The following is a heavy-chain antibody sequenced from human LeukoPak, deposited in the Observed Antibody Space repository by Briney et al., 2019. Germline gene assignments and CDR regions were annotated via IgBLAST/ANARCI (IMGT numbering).Heavy chain of an antibody. CDR3: ARLGYCSGGSCYSDWFDP. CDR1: GYTFTSYG. Sequence: ASVKVSCKASGYTFTSYGISWVRQAPGQGLEWMGWINPNSGGTNYAQKFQGRVTMTRDTSISTAYMELSRLRSDDTAVYYCARLGYCSGGSCYSDWFDPWGQGTLVTVSS. J-gene: IGHJ5*02. CDR2: INPNSGGT. V-gene: IGHV1-2*02. D-gene: IGHD2-15*01.